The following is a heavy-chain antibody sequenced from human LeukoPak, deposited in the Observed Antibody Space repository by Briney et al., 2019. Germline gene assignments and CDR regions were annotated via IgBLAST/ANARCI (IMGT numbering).Heavy chain of an antibody. CDR3: VWMGLTIYSFGS. D-gene: IGHD3-10*01. CDR1: GFTFSSYW. J-gene: IGHJ4*02. Sequence: GGSLRLSCAASGFTFSSYWMHWVRQAPGKGLEWVSAISGSGGSTYYADSVKGRFTISRDNSKNTLYLQMNSLTAEDTAMYYCVWMGLTIYSFGSWGQGTLVTVSS. V-gene: IGHV3-23*01. CDR2: ISGSGGST.